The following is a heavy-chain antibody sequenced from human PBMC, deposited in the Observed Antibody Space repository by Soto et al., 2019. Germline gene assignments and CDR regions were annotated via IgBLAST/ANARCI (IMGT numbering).Heavy chain of an antibody. CDR1: GGSISSYY. V-gene: IGHV4-59*08. CDR2: IYYSGST. J-gene: IGHJ2*01. Sequence: QVQLQESGPGLVKPSETLPLTCTVSGGSISSYYWSWIRQPPGKGLEWIGYIYYSGSTNYNPSLKSRVPISVDTSKNQFSLKLSSVTAADTAVYYCARRGGDVFWYFDLWGRGTLVTVSS. D-gene: IGHD3-10*01. CDR3: ARRGGDVFWYFDL.